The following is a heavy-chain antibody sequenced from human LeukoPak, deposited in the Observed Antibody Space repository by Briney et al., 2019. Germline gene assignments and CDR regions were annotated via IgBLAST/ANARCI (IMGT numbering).Heavy chain of an antibody. V-gene: IGHV3-21*04. CDR3: ARAKPKNMVRGLIMRRESRYYFDY. Sequence: GGSLRLSCAASGFTFSTFSMNWVRQAPGKGLEWVSSISGRSNYIFYADSVKGRFTISRDNSKSTLYIQMNSLRAEDTAVYYCARAKPKNMVRGLIMRRESRYYFDYWGQGTLVTVSS. CDR1: GFTFSTFS. J-gene: IGHJ4*02. D-gene: IGHD3-10*01. CDR2: ISGRSNYI.